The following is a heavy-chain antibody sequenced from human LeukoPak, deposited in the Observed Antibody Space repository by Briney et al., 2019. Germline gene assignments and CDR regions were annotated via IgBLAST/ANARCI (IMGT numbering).Heavy chain of an antibody. CDR3: ARGLLSPYSSGWYYFDY. Sequence: GGPLRLSCAASGFTFSSNAVSWLRQAPGKGLEWVSAISGSGNNTYYGDSLKGRFTISRNNSKNTLYLQMNSLRAENTAVYYCARGLLSPYSSGWYYFDYWGQGTLVTVPS. D-gene: IGHD6-19*01. V-gene: IGHV3-23*01. CDR1: GFTFSSNA. J-gene: IGHJ4*02. CDR2: ISGSGNNT.